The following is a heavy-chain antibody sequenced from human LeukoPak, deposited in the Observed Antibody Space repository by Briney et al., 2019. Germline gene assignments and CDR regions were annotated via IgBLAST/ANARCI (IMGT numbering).Heavy chain of an antibody. CDR2: IYTSGST. CDR3: ARDWGHWFDP. V-gene: IGHV4-61*02. D-gene: IGHD3-16*01. J-gene: IGHJ5*02. CDR1: GGSISSGSYY. Sequence: SETLSLTCTVSGGSISSGSYYWSWIRQPAGKGLEWIGRIYTSGSTNYNPSLKSRVTISVDTSKNQFSLKLSSVTAADTAVYYCARDWGHWFDPWGQGTLVTVSS.